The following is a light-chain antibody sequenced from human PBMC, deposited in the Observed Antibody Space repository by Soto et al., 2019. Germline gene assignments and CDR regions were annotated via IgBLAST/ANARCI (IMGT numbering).Light chain of an antibody. Sequence: EIVLTQSPGTLSLSPGESATLSCRASQSVSSSYLAWYQQTPGQAPRLLIYGASSRATGIPDRFSGSGSGTDFTLTISRLEPEDFAVYYCQQYGSSPWTFGQGTKVDIK. J-gene: IGKJ1*01. V-gene: IGKV3-20*01. CDR1: QSVSSSY. CDR3: QQYGSSPWT. CDR2: GAS.